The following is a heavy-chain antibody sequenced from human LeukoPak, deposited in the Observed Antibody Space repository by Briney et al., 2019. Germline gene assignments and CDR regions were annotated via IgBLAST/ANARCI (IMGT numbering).Heavy chain of an antibody. CDR2: IYSGGST. Sequence: GGSLRLSCAASGFTVSSNYMSWVRQAPGKGLEWVSVIYSGGSTYYADSVKGRFTISRHNSKNTLYLQMNSLRAEDTAVYYCARGGRMKGYGSGSYPDYPHEASDYWGQGTLVTVSS. J-gene: IGHJ4*02. D-gene: IGHD3-10*01. CDR3: ARGGRMKGYGSGSYPDYPHEASDY. V-gene: IGHV3-53*04. CDR1: GFTVSSNY.